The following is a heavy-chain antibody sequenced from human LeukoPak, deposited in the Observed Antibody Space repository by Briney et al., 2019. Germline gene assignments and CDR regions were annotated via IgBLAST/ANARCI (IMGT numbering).Heavy chain of an antibody. CDR1: GGSFSGYY. V-gene: IGHV4-34*01. CDR3: ARGVIQLWLRLRTYYFDY. Sequence: SETLSLTCAVYGGSFSGYYWSWVRQPPGKGLEWTGEINHSGSTNYNPSLKSRVTISVDTSKNQFSLKLSSVTAADTAVYYCARGVIQLWLRLRTYYFDYWGQGTLVTVSS. CDR2: INHSGST. J-gene: IGHJ4*02. D-gene: IGHD5-18*01.